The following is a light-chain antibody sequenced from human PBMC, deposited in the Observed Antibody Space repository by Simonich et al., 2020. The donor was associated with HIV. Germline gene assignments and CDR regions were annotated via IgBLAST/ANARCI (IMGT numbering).Light chain of an antibody. CDR2: ATS. V-gene: IGKV1-39*01. J-gene: IGKJ3*01. CDR1: QNISRY. Sequence: DIQMTQSPSSLSASIGDKVTITYRANQNISRYLNWYQQKPGKAPKLLIYATSSLKIGVPSRFSGSGSGTDFTLSISSLQSEDFATYCCQQSYNSPTFGPGTKVDIK. CDR3: QQSYNSPT.